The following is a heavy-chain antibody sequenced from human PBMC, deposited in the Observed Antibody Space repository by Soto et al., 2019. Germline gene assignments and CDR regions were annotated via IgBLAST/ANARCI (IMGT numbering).Heavy chain of an antibody. V-gene: IGHV3-13*01. D-gene: IGHD3-10*01. CDR2: IGTAGDT. CDR3: ARGFGSFYYMDV. J-gene: IGHJ6*03. CDR1: GFTLSSYD. Sequence: PGGSLRLSCAASGFTLSSYDMHWVRQAPGRGLEWVSVIGTAGDTSYRGSVKGRFTISREKANNSLYLQMNSRLAGDTAVYYCARGFGSFYYMDVWGKGTTVTVSS.